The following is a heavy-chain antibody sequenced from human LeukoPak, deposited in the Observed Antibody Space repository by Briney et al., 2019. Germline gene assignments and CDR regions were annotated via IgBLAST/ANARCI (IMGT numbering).Heavy chain of an antibody. Sequence: GGSLRLSCAASGFTFSSYEMDWVRQAPGKGLGWVSYISSSGSTISYADSVKGRFTMSRDNAKNSLYLQMNSLRAEDTAVYYCAKDRAAAGLGNWFDSWGQGTLVTVSS. D-gene: IGHD6-13*01. J-gene: IGHJ5*01. CDR3: AKDRAAAGLGNWFDS. CDR1: GFTFSSYE. CDR2: ISSSGSTI. V-gene: IGHV3-48*03.